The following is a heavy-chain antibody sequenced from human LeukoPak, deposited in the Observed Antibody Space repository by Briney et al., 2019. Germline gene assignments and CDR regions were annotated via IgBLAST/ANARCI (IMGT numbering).Heavy chain of an antibody. CDR3: AKALEYISSSAYFDY. J-gene: IGHJ4*02. V-gene: IGHV3-23*01. CDR2: ISGSGGST. CDR1: GFTFSSYA. D-gene: IGHD6-6*01. Sequence: TGGSLRLSCAASGFTFSSYAMSWVRQTPGKGLEWVSAISGSGGSTYYADSVKGRFTISRDNSKNTLYLQMNSLRAEDTAVYYCAKALEYISSSAYFDYWGQGTLVTVSS.